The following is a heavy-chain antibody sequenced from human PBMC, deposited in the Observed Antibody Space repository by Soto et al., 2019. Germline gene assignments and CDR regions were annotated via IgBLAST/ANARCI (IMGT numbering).Heavy chain of an antibody. CDR2: ISGSGGST. V-gene: IGHV3-23*01. D-gene: IGHD4-17*01. CDR3: AKEGDYVGEGAFDY. CDR1: GFTFSSYA. J-gene: IGHJ4*02. Sequence: GESLKISCAASGFTFSSYAMSWVRQAPGKGLEWVSAISGSGGSTYYADSVKGRFTISRDNSKNTLYLQMNSLRAEDTAVYYCAKEGDYVGEGAFDYWGQGTLVTVSS.